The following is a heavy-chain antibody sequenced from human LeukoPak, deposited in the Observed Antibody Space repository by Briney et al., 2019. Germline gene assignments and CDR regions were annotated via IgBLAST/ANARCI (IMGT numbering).Heavy chain of an antibody. CDR3: ANSHRPTGYSSG. V-gene: IGHV3-23*01. Sequence: GGSLILSCAASGFTFSSYAMSWVRQAPGKGLEWVSAISGSGGSTYYADSVKGRFTISRDNSKNTLYLQMNSLRAEDTAVYYCANSHRPTGYSSGWGQGTLVTVSS. J-gene: IGHJ4*02. CDR2: ISGSGGST. CDR1: GFTFSSYA. D-gene: IGHD6-19*01.